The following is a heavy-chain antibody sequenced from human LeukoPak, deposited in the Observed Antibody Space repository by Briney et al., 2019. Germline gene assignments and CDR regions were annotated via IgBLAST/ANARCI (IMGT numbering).Heavy chain of an antibody. J-gene: IGHJ4*02. Sequence: GESLKISCKGSGYNFTNYWIGWVRQMSGEGLEWMGIMYPGDSDTRYSPSFQGQVTISADRSINTAYLQCSSLKASDTAMYYCARQSHSITDYWGQGTLVSVFS. CDR2: MYPGDSDT. CDR1: GYNFTNYW. D-gene: IGHD1-14*01. V-gene: IGHV5-51*01. CDR3: ARQSHSITDY.